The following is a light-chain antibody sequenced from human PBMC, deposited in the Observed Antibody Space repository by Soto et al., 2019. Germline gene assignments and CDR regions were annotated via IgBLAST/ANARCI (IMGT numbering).Light chain of an antibody. CDR3: SSYAGSNNLV. CDR1: SSDVGGYNF. CDR2: EVS. V-gene: IGLV2-8*01. J-gene: IGLJ2*01. Sequence: QSVLTQPPSASGSPGQSVTISCTGTSSDVGGYNFVSWYQQHPGKAPKLMIFEVSKRPSGVPDRFSGSKPGNTASLTVSGLQAEDEADYYCSSYAGSNNLVFGGGTQLTAL.